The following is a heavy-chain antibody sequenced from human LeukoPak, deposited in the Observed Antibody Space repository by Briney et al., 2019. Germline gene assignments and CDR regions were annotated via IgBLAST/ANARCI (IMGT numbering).Heavy chain of an antibody. V-gene: IGHV4-61*01. D-gene: IGHD6-19*01. CDR1: GDSVSSGSSY. CDR3: ARGSAWYFVY. J-gene: IGHJ4*02. CDR2: IYYSGST. Sequence: SETLSLTCTVSGDSVSSGSSYWSWIRQPPGKGLEWIGYIYYSGSTNYNPSLKSRVTMSVDTSRNQFSLKLSSVTAADTAVYYCARGSAWYFVYWGQGTLVTVSS.